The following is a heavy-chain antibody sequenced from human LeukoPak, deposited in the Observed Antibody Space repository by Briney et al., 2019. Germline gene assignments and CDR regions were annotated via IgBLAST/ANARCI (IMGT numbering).Heavy chain of an antibody. J-gene: IGHJ4*02. CDR3: ATAGTMVRGVPGHFDY. V-gene: IGHV1-18*01. CDR1: GYTFTSYG. Sequence: ASVKVSCKASGYTFTSYGISWVRQAPGQGLEWMGWISAYNGNTNYAQKLQGRVTMTTDTSTSTAYMELRSLRSDDTAVYYCATAGTMVRGVPGHFDYWGQGTLVTVSS. CDR2: ISAYNGNT. D-gene: IGHD3-10*01.